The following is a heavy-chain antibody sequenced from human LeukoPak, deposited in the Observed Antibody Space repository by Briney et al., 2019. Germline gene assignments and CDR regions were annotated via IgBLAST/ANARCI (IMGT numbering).Heavy chain of an antibody. Sequence: GGSLRLSCAASGFTFSSYAMSWVRQAPGKGLEWVSAISGSGGRIYYGASVKGRFTISRDNYENTLNLQMNSLRAEDTAVYYCATSKYSGSYWGQGTLVTVSS. J-gene: IGHJ4*02. CDR1: GFTFSSYA. V-gene: IGHV3-23*01. CDR3: ATSKYSGSY. CDR2: ISGSGGRI. D-gene: IGHD1-26*01.